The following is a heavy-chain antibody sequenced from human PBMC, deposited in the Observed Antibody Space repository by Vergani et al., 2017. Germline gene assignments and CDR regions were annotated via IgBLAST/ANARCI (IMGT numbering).Heavy chain of an antibody. J-gene: IGHJ4*02. D-gene: IGHD2-15*01. CDR3: ATRGGGYCSGGSCYPRRYFDY. V-gene: IGHV4-31*03. Sequence: QVQLQESGPGLVKPSQTLSLTCTVSGGSISSGGYYWSWIRQHPGKGLEWIGYIYYSGSTYYNPSLKSRVTISVDTSKNQFSLKLSSVTAADTAVYYCATRGGGYCSGGSCYPRRYFDYWGQGTLVTVSS. CDR1: GGSISSGGYY. CDR2: IYYSGST.